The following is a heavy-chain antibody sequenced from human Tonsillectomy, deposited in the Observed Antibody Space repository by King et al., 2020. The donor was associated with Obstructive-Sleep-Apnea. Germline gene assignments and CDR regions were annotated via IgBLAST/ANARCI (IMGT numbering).Heavy chain of an antibody. CDR1: GGSVSSSSYY. D-gene: IGHD2-2*01. Sequence: QLQESGPGLVKPSETLSLTCTVTGGSVSSSSYYWGWIRQPPGKGLEWIGSIYYRGSTYYNPSLKSRVTMSVDTSKNQFSLKLSSVTAADTAVYYCVRDCTSCYWGLDAFDIWGLGTMVTVSS. CDR3: VRDCTSCYWGLDAFDI. V-gene: IGHV4-39*07. J-gene: IGHJ3*02. CDR2: IYYRGST.